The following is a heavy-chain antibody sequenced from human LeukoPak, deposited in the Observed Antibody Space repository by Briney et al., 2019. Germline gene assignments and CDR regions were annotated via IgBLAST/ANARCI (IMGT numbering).Heavy chain of an antibody. CDR3: ARVVVGELAAFDI. D-gene: IGHD1-26*01. J-gene: IGHJ3*02. Sequence: ASVKVSCKASGYTFTSYYMHLVRQAPGPGLEWMGIINPSGGSTSYAQKFQGRVTMTRDKSTSTVYMELSSLRSEDTAVYYCARVVVGELAAFDIWGQGTMVTVSS. CDR1: GYTFTSYY. V-gene: IGHV1-46*01. CDR2: INPSGGST.